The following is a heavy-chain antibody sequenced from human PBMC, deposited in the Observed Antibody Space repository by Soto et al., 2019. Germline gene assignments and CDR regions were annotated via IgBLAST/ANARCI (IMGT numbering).Heavy chain of an antibody. CDR3: ARDQVTGRIAVAGFYGMDV. CDR2: IIPIFGTA. D-gene: IGHD6-19*01. J-gene: IGHJ6*01. CDR1: AGTFSSYA. Sequence: QVQLVQSGAEVKKPGSSVKVSCKASAGTFSSYAISWVRQAPGQGLEWMGGIIPIFGTANYAQKFQGRVTITADESTSTGYMELSSLRSEDTAVYYCARDQVTGRIAVAGFYGMDVWGQGTTVTVSS. V-gene: IGHV1-69*01.